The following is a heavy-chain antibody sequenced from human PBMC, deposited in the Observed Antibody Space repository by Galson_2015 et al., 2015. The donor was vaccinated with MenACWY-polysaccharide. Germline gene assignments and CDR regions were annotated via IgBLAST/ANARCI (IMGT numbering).Heavy chain of an antibody. CDR1: GDSIGSYY. J-gene: IGHJ4*02. CDR3: ARVMRGTAPTSLDY. Sequence: ETLSLTCTVSGDSIGSYYWTWIRQPPGKGLEWIGYTFYSGDTNYNPSLKSRVAISVDTSKRQFSLNLTSVTAADTAVYYCARVMRGTAPTSLDYWGPGTLVTVSS. V-gene: IGHV4-59*01. CDR2: TFYSGDT.